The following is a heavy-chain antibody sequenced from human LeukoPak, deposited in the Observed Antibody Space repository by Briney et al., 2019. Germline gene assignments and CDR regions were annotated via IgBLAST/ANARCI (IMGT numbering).Heavy chain of an antibody. CDR3: ARKVYSSDTYYFDH. Sequence: ASVKVSSKASGYTFTSYGISWVRQAPGQRLEWMGWISAYNGNTNYAQKLKGRVTMTTDTSTSTAYMELRSLRSDDTAVYYCARKVYSSDTYYFDHWGQGTLVTVS. V-gene: IGHV1-18*01. J-gene: IGHJ4*02. D-gene: IGHD3-22*01. CDR1: GYTFTSYG. CDR2: ISAYNGNT.